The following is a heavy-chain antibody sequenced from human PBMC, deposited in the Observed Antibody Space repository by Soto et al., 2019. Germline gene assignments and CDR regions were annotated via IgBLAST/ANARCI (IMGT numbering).Heavy chain of an antibody. V-gene: IGHV3-23*01. D-gene: IGHD3-22*01. J-gene: IGHJ4*02. CDR3: AKVGYDSSGYYFAKPGDPFDY. CDR1: GFTFSSYA. CDR2: ISGSGGST. Sequence: GGSLRLSCAASGFTFSSYAMSWVRQAPGKGLEWVSAISGSGGSTYYADSVKGRFTISRDNSKNTLYLQMNSLRAEDTAVYYCAKVGYDSSGYYFAKPGDPFDYWGQGTLVTVS.